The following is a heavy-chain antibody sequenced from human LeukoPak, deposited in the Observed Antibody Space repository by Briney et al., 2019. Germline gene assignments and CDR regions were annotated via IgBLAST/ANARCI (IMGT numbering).Heavy chain of an antibody. Sequence: PGGSLRLSCAASGFTFSSYSMNWVRQAPGKGLEWVSYISSSSSTIYYADSVKGRFTISRDNAKNSLYLQMNSLRAEDTAVYYCARGGPPPDFGGQGTVVTVSS. D-gene: IGHD3-3*01. CDR3: ARGGPPPDF. CDR2: ISSSSSTI. CDR1: GFTFSSYS. J-gene: IGHJ3*01. V-gene: IGHV3-48*01.